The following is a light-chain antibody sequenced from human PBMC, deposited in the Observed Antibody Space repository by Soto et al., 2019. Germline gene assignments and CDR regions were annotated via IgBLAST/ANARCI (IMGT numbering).Light chain of an antibody. CDR2: DVS. V-gene: IGLV2-14*03. J-gene: IGLJ1*01. CDR3: SSYTSSSTRV. Sequence: QSVLTQPASVSGSPGQSIAISCTGTSSDVGGYNYVSWYQQHPGKAPKLMIYDVSNRPSGVSNRFSGSKSGNTVSLTISGLQADDEADYYCSSYTSSSTRVFGTGTKLTVL. CDR1: SSDVGGYNY.